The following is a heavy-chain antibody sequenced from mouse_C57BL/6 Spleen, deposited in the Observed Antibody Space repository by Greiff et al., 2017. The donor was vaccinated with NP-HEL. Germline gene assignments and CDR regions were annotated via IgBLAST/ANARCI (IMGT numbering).Heavy chain of an antibody. V-gene: IGHV1-55*01. CDR3: ARDYDYDYAMDY. Sequence: VQLQQPGAELVKPGASVKMSCKASGYTFTSYWITWVKQRPGQGLEWIGDIYPGSGSTNYNEKFKSKATLTVDTSSSTAYMPLSSLTSEDSAVYYCARDYDYDYAMDYWGQGTSVTVSS. D-gene: IGHD2-4*01. J-gene: IGHJ4*01. CDR2: IYPGSGST. CDR1: GYTFTSYW.